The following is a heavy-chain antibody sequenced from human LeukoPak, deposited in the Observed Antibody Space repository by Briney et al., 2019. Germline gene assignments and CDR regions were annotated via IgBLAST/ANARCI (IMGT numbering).Heavy chain of an antibody. D-gene: IGHD6-13*01. V-gene: IGHV3-30-3*01. CDR2: ISFDGDNK. CDR1: GFTFNNYA. Sequence: GGSLRLSCAASGFTFNNYAIHCVRQAPGKGLEWVAVISFDGDNKYYADSVKGRFTISRDNSKNTLYLQMNSLRAEDTALYYCARSKYSSLYHGMDVWGQGTTVTVSS. J-gene: IGHJ6*02. CDR3: ARSKYSSLYHGMDV.